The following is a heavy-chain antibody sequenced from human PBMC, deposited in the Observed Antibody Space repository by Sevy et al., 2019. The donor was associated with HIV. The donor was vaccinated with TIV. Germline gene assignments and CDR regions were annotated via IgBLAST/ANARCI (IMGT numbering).Heavy chain of an antibody. CDR1: GFTFDDYA. CDR3: YRGLATADTPEYYFEY. CDR2: ITRNSYEAYGGTT. J-gene: IGHJ4*02. D-gene: IGHD5-12*01. V-gene: IGHV3-49*03. Sequence: GGSLRLSCTTSGFTFDDYAMSWFRQAPGKGLEWVAFITRNSYEAYGGTTEYAASVKGRFIISRDDSKSIAYLQMNSLKTEDTAVYYCYRGLATADTPEYYFEYWGQGNLVTVSS.